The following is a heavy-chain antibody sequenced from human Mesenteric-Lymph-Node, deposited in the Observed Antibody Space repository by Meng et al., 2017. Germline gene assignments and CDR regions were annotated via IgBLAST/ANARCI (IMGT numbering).Heavy chain of an antibody. V-gene: IGHV3-33*01. CDR2: TWYDGSNK. CDR3: ARDRYKYYFDY. Sequence: GESLKISCAASGFTFSSYGMHWVRQAPGKGLEWVAVTWYDGSNKYYADSVKGRFTISRDNSKNTLYLQMNSLRAEDTAVYYCARDRYKYYFDYWGQGTLVTVSS. J-gene: IGHJ4*02. CDR1: GFTFSSYG. D-gene: IGHD1-14*01.